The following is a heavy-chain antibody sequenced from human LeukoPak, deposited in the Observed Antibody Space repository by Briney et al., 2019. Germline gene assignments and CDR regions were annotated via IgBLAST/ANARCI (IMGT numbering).Heavy chain of an antibody. J-gene: IGHJ3*02. CDR1: GVSISSGDYY. D-gene: IGHD3-22*01. CDR2: IYYSGST. CDR3: ARASITMIVVVRFAFDI. Sequence: SETLSLTCTVSGVSISSGDYYWSWIRQPPGKGLEWIGYIYYSGSTYYNPSLKSRVTISVDTSKNQFSLKLSSVTAADTAVYYCARASITMIVVVRFAFDIWGQGTMVTVSS. V-gene: IGHV4-30-4*01.